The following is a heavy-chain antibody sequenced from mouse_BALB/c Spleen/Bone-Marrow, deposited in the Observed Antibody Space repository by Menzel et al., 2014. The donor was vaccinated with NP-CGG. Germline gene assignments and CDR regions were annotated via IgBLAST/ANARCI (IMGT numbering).Heavy chain of an antibody. CDR3: ARGGLPRAMDY. J-gene: IGHJ4*01. D-gene: IGHD2-2*01. CDR2: INPYNGDT. V-gene: IGHV1-20*02. Sequence: EVKLEESGPELVKPGASVKISCKAPGYSFTGYFMNWVMQSHGKSLEWIGRINPYNGDTFYNQKFKGKATLTVDKSSSTAHMELRSMASEDSAIYYCARGGLPRAMDYWGQGTSVTVSS. CDR1: GYSFTGYF.